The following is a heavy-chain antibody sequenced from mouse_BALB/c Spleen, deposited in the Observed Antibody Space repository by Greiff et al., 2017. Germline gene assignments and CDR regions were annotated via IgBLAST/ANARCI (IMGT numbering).Heavy chain of an antibody. CDR2: INPYNDGT. CDR3: ARGYGNYYWYFDV. Sequence: EVKLMESGPELVKPGASVKMSCKASGYTFTSYVMHWVKQKPGQGLEWIGYINPYNDGTKYNEKFKGKATLTSDKSSSTAYMELSSLTSEDSAVYYCARGYGNYYWYFDVWGAGTTVTVSS. J-gene: IGHJ1*01. D-gene: IGHD2-1*01. V-gene: IGHV1-14*01. CDR1: GYTFTSYV.